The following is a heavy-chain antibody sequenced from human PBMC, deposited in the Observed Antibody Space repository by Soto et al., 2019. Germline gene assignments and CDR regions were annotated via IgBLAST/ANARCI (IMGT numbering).Heavy chain of an antibody. V-gene: IGHV1-18*01. CDR2: ISGYNGNT. CDR1: SFIFTSYG. Sequence: ASVKASCKASSFIFTSYGINWVRQAPGQGLEWMGWISGYNGNTKYGQKFQDRVTLTADTSTATAFMEVRSLRGDDSAVYYCATSGGHHFGMDVWGQGTTVTVSS. CDR3: ATSGGHHFGMDV. D-gene: IGHD2-8*02. J-gene: IGHJ6*02.